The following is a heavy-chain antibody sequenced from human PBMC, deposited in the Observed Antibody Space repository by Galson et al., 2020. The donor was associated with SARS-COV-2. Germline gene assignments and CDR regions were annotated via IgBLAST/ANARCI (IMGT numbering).Heavy chain of an antibody. J-gene: IGHJ6*02. Sequence: GGPLRLSCAASGFPFSPTVMYWVRQAPGKGREWVALISSDGGHKSYADSVKGRFTISRDNSKNTLFLQMNSLRPEDTAVFYCVTGRYGLDVWGQGTTVIVSS. CDR1: GFPFSPTV. CDR2: ISSDGGHK. V-gene: IGHV3-30-3*01. CDR3: VTGRYGLDV.